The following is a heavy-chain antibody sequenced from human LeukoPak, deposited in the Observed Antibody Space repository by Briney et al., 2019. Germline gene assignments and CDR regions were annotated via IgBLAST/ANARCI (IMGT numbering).Heavy chain of an antibody. CDR3: ARHYSSSGWAHNWFDP. Sequence: SETLSLTCTVSGVSISSSSYYWRWLRQPPGKGLGWIGSNYYSGSTYYNPSLNSRLTIAVDTTKNQFSLKLSSVTAADTAVYYCARHYSSSGWAHNWFDPWGQGTLVTVSS. V-gene: IGHV4-39*01. D-gene: IGHD6-19*01. J-gene: IGHJ5*02. CDR1: GVSISSSSYY. CDR2: NYYSGST.